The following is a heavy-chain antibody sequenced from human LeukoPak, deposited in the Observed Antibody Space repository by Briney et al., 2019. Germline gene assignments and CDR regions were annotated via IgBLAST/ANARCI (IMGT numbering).Heavy chain of an antibody. V-gene: IGHV3-23*01. CDR3: AKNGDRGAYCSGGSCYPYYYYMDV. CDR2: ITASGDRT. D-gene: IGHD2-15*01. J-gene: IGHJ6*03. Sequence: PGGSLRLSCAASGFTFSDYVMIWVRQAPGKGLEWVSGITASGDRTFYGDSVRGRFTMSRDNSKNTVYLQMNSLRVDDTAVYYCAKNGDRGAYCSGGSCYPYYYYMDVWGKGTTVTISS. CDR1: GFTFSDYV.